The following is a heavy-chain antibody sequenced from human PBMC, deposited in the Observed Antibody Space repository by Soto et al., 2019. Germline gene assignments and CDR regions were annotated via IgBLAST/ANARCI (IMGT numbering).Heavy chain of an antibody. CDR2: ISYDGSNK. Sequence: PGASLRYSCAACGCTFSNYGMHWVRQPPGKGVEWVAVISYDGSNKYYADSVKGRFTISRDSSKNSLFLIMDSLRADATAVYYRAAYNSSRHAAFDIWAQRSLVA. J-gene: IGHJ3*02. D-gene: IGHD6-6*01. CDR3: AAYNSSRHAAFDI. V-gene: IGHV3-30*03. CDR1: GCTFSNYG.